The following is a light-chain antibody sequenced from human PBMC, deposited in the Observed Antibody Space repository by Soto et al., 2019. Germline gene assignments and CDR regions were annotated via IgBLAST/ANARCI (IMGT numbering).Light chain of an antibody. J-gene: IGLJ1*01. V-gene: IGLV4-69*01. Sequence: QLVLTQSPSASASLGASVKLTCTLSSGHSNYAIAWHQQQPEKGPRYLMKLNSDGSHSKGDGIPDRFSGSSSGAERYLTISSLQSEDEADYYCQTWATGIHVFGTGTKLTVL. CDR3: QTWATGIHV. CDR1: SGHSNYA. CDR2: LNSDGSH.